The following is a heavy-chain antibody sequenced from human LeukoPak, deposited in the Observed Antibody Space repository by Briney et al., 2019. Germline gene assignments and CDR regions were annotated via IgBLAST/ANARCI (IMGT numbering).Heavy chain of an antibody. D-gene: IGHD6-13*01. V-gene: IGHV1-8*03. J-gene: IGHJ5*02. Sequence: ASVKVSCKASGYTFTSYDINWVRQATGQGLEWMGWMNPNSGNTGYALKFQGRVTITRNTSISTAYMELSSLRSEDTAVYYCARFIAAAGWFDPWGQGTLVTVSS. CDR3: ARFIAAAGWFDP. CDR2: MNPNSGNT. CDR1: GYTFTSYD.